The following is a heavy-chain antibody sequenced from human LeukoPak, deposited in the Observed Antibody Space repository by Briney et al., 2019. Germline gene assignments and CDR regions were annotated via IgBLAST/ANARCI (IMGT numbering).Heavy chain of an antibody. CDR2: INHSEST. J-gene: IGHJ4*02. CDR1: GGSFSGYY. CDR3: ARGKGYNHFDY. V-gene: IGHV4-34*01. Sequence: SETLSLTCAVYGGSFSGYYWSWIRQPPGKGLEWIGEINHSESTNYNPSLKSRVTISVDTSKNQFSLKLSSVTAADTAVYYCARGKGYNHFDYWGQGTLVTVSS. D-gene: IGHD5-18*01.